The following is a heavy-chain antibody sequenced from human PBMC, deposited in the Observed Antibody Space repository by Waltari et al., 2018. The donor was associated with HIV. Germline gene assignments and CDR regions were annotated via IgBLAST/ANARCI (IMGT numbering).Heavy chain of an antibody. V-gene: IGHV3-15*01. CDR3: TTSVHSTSFDY. Sequence: EVQLVESGGGLVKPGGSIRLSCAAYGFTFRNSWMSWVRQAPGKGLEWVGRIKTKTEGGTTDYAAPVKGRFTISRDDSKNTLYLQMNSLKTEDTAVYYCTTSVHSTSFDYWGQGTLVTVSS. D-gene: IGHD2-21*01. CDR1: GFTFRNSW. CDR2: IKTKTEGGTT. J-gene: IGHJ4*02.